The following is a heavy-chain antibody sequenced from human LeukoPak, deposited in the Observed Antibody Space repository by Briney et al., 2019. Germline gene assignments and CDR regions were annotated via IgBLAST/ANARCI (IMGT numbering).Heavy chain of an antibody. D-gene: IGHD3-10*01. J-gene: IGHJ5*02. CDR2: IYHSRST. V-gene: IGHV4-38-2*02. CDR1: GYSISSGYY. Sequence: SETLSLTCTVSGYSISSGYYWGWVRQPPGKGLEWIGSIYHSRSTYYSPSLKSRVTISVDTSKNQFSLKLSSVTAADTAVYYCARVRYYGSGSPYNWFDPWGQGTLVTVSS. CDR3: ARVRYYGSGSPYNWFDP.